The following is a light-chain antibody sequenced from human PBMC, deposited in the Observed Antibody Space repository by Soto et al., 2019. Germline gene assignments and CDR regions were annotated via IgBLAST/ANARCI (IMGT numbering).Light chain of an antibody. CDR2: LAS. CDR1: QSLLHSNGFNY. J-gene: IGKJ5*01. Sequence: DIVMTQSPLSLPVTPGEPASISCRSSQSLLHSNGFNYLDWYVQKPGQSPQLLISLASTRASGVPDRFRGSASGTNFTLHITRVEAEDVGVYYCMQALQAWTFGQGTRLEIK. V-gene: IGKV2-28*01. CDR3: MQALQAWT.